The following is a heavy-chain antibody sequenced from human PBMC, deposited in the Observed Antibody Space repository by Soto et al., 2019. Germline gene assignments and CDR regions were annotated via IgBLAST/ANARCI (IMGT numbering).Heavy chain of an antibody. CDR1: GGTFSSYA. V-gene: IGHV1-69*13. CDR3: ARLNGDASSWFDP. J-gene: IGHJ5*02. Sequence: SVKVSCKASGGTFSSYAISWVRQAPGQGLEWMEGIIPIFGTANYAQKFQGRVTITADESTSTAYMELSSLRSEYTAVYYCARLNGDASSWFDPWGQGTLVTVSS. CDR2: IIPIFGTA.